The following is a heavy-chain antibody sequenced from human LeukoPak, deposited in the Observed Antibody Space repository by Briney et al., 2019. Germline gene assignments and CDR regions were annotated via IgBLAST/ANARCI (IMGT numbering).Heavy chain of an antibody. CDR2: VNHSGST. D-gene: IGHD4/OR15-4a*01. J-gene: IGHJ4*02. Sequence: SETLSLTCAVYGASFNNYYLSWIRQPPGKGLEWIGEVNHSGSTLYNPSLKSRVTISLDTSNNRFSLRLNSVTAADTAVYYCARGPSPNADPFDSWGQGTLITVSS. CDR3: ARGPSPNADPFDS. V-gene: IGHV4-34*01. CDR1: GASFNNYY.